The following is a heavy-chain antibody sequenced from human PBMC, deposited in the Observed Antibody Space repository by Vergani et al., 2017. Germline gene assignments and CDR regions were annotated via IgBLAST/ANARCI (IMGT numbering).Heavy chain of an antibody. CDR1: GFTFRSYT. J-gene: IGHJ6*03. V-gene: IGHV3-21*01. CDR3: ARDPGIVGATYYYYYMDV. Sequence: EVQLVESGGGLVKPGGSLRLSCAASGFTFRSYTMNWVRQAPGKGLEWVSSITTSSTYINYADSVKGRFTISRDHAKNSLYLQMNSLRAEDTAVYYCARDPGIVGATYYYYYMDVWGKGTTVTVSS. D-gene: IGHD1-26*01. CDR2: ITTSSTYI.